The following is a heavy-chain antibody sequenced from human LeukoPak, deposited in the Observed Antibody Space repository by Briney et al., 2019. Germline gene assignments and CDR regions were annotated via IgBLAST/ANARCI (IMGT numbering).Heavy chain of an antibody. CDR2: IYYSGST. Sequence: SETLSLTCTVSGGSISSSSYYWGWIRQPPGKGMEWIGSIYYSGSTYYNPSLKSRVTVSVDTSKNQFSLKLSSVTAADTAMYYCATTGQQLELPPGYFQHWGQGTLVTVSS. CDR3: ATTGQQLELPPGYFQH. J-gene: IGHJ1*01. V-gene: IGHV4-39*01. CDR1: GGSISSSSYY. D-gene: IGHD6-13*01.